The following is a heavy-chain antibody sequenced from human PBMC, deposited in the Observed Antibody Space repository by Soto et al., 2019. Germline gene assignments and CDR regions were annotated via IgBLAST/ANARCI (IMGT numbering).Heavy chain of an antibody. V-gene: IGHV3-53*01. J-gene: IGHJ6*02. D-gene: IGHD1-7*01. Sequence: EVQLVESGGGLIQPGGSLRLSCAASGFTVSSNYMSWVRQAPGKGLEWVSVIYSGGSTYYADSVKGRFTISRDNSKNTLYLQMNSLRAEDTAVYYCARSELELRGRYYYYYGMDVWGQGTTVTVSS. CDR3: ARSELELRGRYYYYYGMDV. CDR2: IYSGGST. CDR1: GFTVSSNY.